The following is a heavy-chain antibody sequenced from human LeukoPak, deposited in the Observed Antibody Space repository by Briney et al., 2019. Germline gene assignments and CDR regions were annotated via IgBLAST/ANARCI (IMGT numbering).Heavy chain of an antibody. Sequence: GGSLRLSCAASGFTFSSYWMSWVRQAPGKGLEGVANINQDGSESYYVDSVKARFTFSRNNAKNSLYLQINSLRAEDTAVYYCARLGEKADFDYWGQGTLVTVSS. J-gene: IGHJ4*02. D-gene: IGHD3-16*01. CDR1: GFTFSSYW. CDR2: INQDGSES. CDR3: ARLGEKADFDY. V-gene: IGHV3-7*01.